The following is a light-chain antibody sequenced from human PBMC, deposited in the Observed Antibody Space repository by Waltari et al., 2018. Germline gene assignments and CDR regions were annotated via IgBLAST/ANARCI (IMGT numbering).Light chain of an antibody. CDR2: GAS. CDR3: QQYNNWPPLT. V-gene: IGKV3-15*01. CDR1: QRISSN. Sequence: EIVMTQYPATLSVSPGERATLSCRASQRISSNLAWYQQKPGQAPRLLIYGASTRATGIPARFSVSGSGTEFTLTISSLQSEDFAVYYCQQYNNWPPLTFGGGTKVEIK. J-gene: IGKJ4*01.